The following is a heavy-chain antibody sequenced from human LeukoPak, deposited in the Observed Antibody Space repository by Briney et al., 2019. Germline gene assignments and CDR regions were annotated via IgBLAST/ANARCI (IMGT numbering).Heavy chain of an antibody. Sequence: SETLSLTCTVSGGSISSYYWSWIRQPPGKGLEWIGYIYYSGSTNYNPSLKSRVTISVDTSKNQFSFMLRTMTAAETAVDYCARHLTNAFDIWGQGTRVTVSS. J-gene: IGHJ3*02. CDR2: IYYSGST. V-gene: IGHV4-59*08. CDR3: ARHLTNAFDI. CDR1: GGSISSYY.